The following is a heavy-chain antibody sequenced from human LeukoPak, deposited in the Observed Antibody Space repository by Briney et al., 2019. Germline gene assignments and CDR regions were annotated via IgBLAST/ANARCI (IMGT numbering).Heavy chain of an antibody. J-gene: IGHJ4*02. D-gene: IGHD2-15*01. CDR2: INHSGST. V-gene: IGHV4-34*01. Sequence: PSETLSLTCAVYGGSFSGYYWSWIRQPPGKGLEWIGEINHSGSTNYNPSLKSRVTISVDTSKNQFSLKLSSVTAADTAVYYCARRKYCSGGSCFTFDYWGQGTLVTVSS. CDR3: ARRKYCSGGSCFTFDY. CDR1: GGSFSGYY.